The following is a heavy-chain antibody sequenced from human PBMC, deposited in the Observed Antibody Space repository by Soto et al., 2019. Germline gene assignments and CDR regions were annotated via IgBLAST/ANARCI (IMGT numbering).Heavy chain of an antibody. J-gene: IGHJ4*02. CDR3: AAVDTAMVTGSSSTIFDY. D-gene: IGHD5-18*01. Sequence: PGESLKISCKGSGYSFTSYWIGWVRQMPGKGLEWMGIIYPGDPDTRYSPSFQGQVTISADKSISTTYLQWSSLKASDTAMYYCAAVDTAMVTGSSSTIFDYWGQGTLVTVSS. V-gene: IGHV5-51*01. CDR2: IYPGDPDT. CDR1: GYSFTSYW.